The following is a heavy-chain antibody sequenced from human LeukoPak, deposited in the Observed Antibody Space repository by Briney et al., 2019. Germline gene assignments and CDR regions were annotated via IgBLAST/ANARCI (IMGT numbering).Heavy chain of an antibody. Sequence: GESLKISCKGSGYSFTNYWIGWVRQMPGKGLEWMGIIYPGDSDTRYSPSFQGQVTISADKSISTAYLQWSSLKASDTAMYYCARYSSTTPTPTEYFQHWGQGTLVTVSS. CDR1: GYSFTNYW. CDR2: IYPGDSDT. D-gene: IGHD6-13*01. J-gene: IGHJ1*01. V-gene: IGHV5-51*01. CDR3: ARYSSTTPTPTEYFQH.